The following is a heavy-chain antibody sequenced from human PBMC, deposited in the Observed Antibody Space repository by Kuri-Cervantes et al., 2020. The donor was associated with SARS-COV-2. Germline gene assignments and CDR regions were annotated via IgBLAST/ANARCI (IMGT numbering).Heavy chain of an antibody. CDR1: GAFVSTTSYY. Sequence: PSETLSLTCTVSGAFVSTTSYYWAWIRQPPGRGLEWIGNIYYSGSTDYTPSLKSRVTIFLHTSQNQFSLKLTSVTAADTAFYYCARQRFGVESGLDYWGHGTLVTVSS. CDR2: IYYSGST. J-gene: IGHJ4*01. V-gene: IGHV4-39*01. CDR3: ARQRFGVESGLDY. D-gene: IGHD3-3*01.